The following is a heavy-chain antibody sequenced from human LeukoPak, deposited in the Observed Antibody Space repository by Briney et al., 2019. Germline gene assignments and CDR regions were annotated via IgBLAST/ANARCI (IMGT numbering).Heavy chain of an antibody. D-gene: IGHD4-17*01. CDR3: ARVPPNTVTTLQYFDY. CDR1: GFTFSSYW. Sequence: PGGSLRLSCAASGFTFSSYWMIWVRQAPGKGREWVANIKQDGSEKYYVDSVKGRFTIYRDNAKNSLDLQMNSLRAEDTAVYHCARVPPNTVTTLQYFDYWGQGTLVTVSS. CDR2: IKQDGSEK. V-gene: IGHV3-7*01. J-gene: IGHJ4*02.